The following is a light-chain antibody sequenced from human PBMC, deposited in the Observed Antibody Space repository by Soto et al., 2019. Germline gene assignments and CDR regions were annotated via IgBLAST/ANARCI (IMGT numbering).Light chain of an antibody. J-gene: IGKJ3*01. CDR2: GAS. CDR1: QSVSSSY. Sequence: EIVLTQSPGTLSLSPGERATLSCRASQSVSSSYLAWYQQKPGQAPRLLIYGASSRATGIPDRFSGSGSGTDFTLTISRLEPEDFAVYYCQQYGSNWPRGFTVGPGTKVDIK. V-gene: IGKV3-20*01. CDR3: QQYGSNWPRGFT.